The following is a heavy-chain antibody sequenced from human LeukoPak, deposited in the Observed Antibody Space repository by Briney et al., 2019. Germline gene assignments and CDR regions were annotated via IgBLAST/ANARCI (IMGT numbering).Heavy chain of an antibody. D-gene: IGHD2-2*01. J-gene: IGHJ4*02. Sequence: SETLSLTCTVSGGSISSSSYYWGWIRQPPGKGLEWIGSIYYSGSTYYNPSLKSRVTISVDTSKNQFSLKLSSVTAADTAEYYCARLFKTLVPAANCIDYWGQGTLVTVSS. CDR2: IYYSGST. CDR3: ARLFKTLVPAANCIDY. V-gene: IGHV4-39*01. CDR1: GGSISSSSYY.